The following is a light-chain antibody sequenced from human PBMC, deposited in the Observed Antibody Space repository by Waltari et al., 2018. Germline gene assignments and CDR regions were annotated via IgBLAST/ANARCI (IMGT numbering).Light chain of an antibody. Sequence: QSALTQPASVSGSPGQSITISCTGTNSDIGAQNYVSWYQQHPGKAPKVLIYDDTDRPSWISNRFAGSKSGNTASLTISGLQPEDEADYYCSSYTSSNTLDWVFGGGTKLTVL. CDR2: DDT. CDR3: SSYTSSNTLDWV. J-gene: IGLJ3*02. CDR1: NSDIGAQNY. V-gene: IGLV2-14*03.